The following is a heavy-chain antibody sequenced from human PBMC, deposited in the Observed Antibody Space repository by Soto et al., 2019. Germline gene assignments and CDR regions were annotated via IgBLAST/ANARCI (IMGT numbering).Heavy chain of an antibody. J-gene: IGHJ3*02. CDR3: ARDRRYDLWSGYNDAFDI. D-gene: IGHD3-3*01. CDR2: IIPIFGTA. Sequence: ASVKVSCKASGGTFSSYAISWVRQAPGQGLEWMGGIIPIFGTANYAQKFQGRVTITADESTSTAYMELSSLRSEDTAVYYCARDRRYDLWSGYNDAFDIWGQGTMVT. V-gene: IGHV1-69*13. CDR1: GGTFSSYA.